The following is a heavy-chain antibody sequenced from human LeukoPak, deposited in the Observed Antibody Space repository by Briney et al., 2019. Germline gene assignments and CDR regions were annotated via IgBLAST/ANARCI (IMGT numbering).Heavy chain of an antibody. V-gene: IGHV3-23*01. CDR3: VKTEFGEPFDY. J-gene: IGHJ4*02. D-gene: IGHD3-16*01. Sequence: GGSLRLSCAASGFTFSSYAMSWVRQAPGRGLEWVSAISGSGGSTYYADSVKGRFTISRDNSKNTLFLQMNSLRAEDTAVYLCVKTEFGEPFDYWGQGTLVTVSS. CDR2: ISGSGGST. CDR1: GFTFSSYA.